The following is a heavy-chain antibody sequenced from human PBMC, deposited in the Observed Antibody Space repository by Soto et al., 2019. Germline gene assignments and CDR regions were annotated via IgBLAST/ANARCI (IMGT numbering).Heavy chain of an antibody. CDR2: VSFDGSFE. D-gene: IGHD3-10*01. J-gene: IGHJ4*02. CDR3: ARDRTQYYSWDFEY. CDR1: GVSFSDFG. Sequence: QVQLVESGGGMVQPGTSLRLSCAASGVSFSDFGIHWVRQAPGKGLEWVSLVSFDGSFEYYADSVKGRFTISRDNSKNTLHVQINSLKPEDTGVYYSARDRTQYYSWDFEYRGQGTLVTVSS. V-gene: IGHV3-30*03.